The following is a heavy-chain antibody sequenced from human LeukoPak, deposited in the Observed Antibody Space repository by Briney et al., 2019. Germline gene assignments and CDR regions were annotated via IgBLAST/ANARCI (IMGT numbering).Heavy chain of an antibody. CDR3: TTDTRIVGATGFDY. D-gene: IGHD1-26*01. Sequence: GGSLRLSWAASGFIFSNAWMSWVRQAPGKGLEWIGRIKSKIDGGTTDYAAPVKGRFTISRDDSKNTLYLQMNGLKTEDTGMYYCTTDTRIVGATGFDYWGQGTLVTVSS. CDR1: GFIFSNAW. V-gene: IGHV3-15*01. J-gene: IGHJ4*02. CDR2: IKSKIDGGTT.